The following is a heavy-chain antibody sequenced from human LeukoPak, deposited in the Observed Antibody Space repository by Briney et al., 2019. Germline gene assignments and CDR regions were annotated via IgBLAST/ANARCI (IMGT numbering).Heavy chain of an antibody. J-gene: IGHJ5*02. V-gene: IGHV3-53*01. CDR3: ARHDWFDP. CDR1: GFTVSGDY. CDR2: IYSGGST. D-gene: IGHD3-3*01. Sequence: PEGSLRLSCAASGFTVSGDYMSWVRQAPGKGLEWVSVIYSGGSTYYADSVKGRFTISRDTSKNTLYLQMNSLRAEDTAVYYCARHDWFDPWGQGTLVTVSS.